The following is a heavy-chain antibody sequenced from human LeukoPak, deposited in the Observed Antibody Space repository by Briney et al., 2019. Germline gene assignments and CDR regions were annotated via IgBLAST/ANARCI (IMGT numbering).Heavy chain of an antibody. J-gene: IGHJ3*02. CDR2: INHSGST. D-gene: IGHD3-22*01. Sequence: SETLSLTCAVYGGSFSDYYWSWIRQPPGKGLEWIGEINHSGSTNYKPSLRSRVTISVDTSKNQFSLKLSSVTAADTAVYYCARDWGYDSSGYYSCAFDIWGQGTMVTVSS. V-gene: IGHV4-34*01. CDR1: GGSFSDYY. CDR3: ARDWGYDSSGYYSCAFDI.